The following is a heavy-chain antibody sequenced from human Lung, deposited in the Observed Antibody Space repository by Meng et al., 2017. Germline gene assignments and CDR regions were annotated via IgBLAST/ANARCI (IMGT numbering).Heavy chain of an antibody. CDR2: IYHSGGT. J-gene: IGHJ4*02. CDR1: GGSISSSNW. Sequence: QGPLQGSVPGLVKPSGTLSLPCGVSGGSISSSNWWSWVRQPPGKGLEWIGEIYHSGGTKYNPSLKSRVTISVDKSKNQFSLKLSPVTAADTAVYYCARGLGEAVVPRTMFDYWGQGTLVTVSS. D-gene: IGHD2-2*01. CDR3: ARGLGEAVVPRTMFDY. V-gene: IGHV4-4*02.